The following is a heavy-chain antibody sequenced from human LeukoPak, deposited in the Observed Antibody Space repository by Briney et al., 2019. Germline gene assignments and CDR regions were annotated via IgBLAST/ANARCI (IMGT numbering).Heavy chain of an antibody. J-gene: IGHJ6*03. CDR3: ARLKFYDSTGYSPGYYMDV. CDR2: IYPTGNT. V-gene: IGHV4-4*07. CDR1: GGANISYY. D-gene: IGHD3-22*01. Sequence: PSETLSLTCSVSGGANISYYWSWIRQPAGKGPEWIGRIYPTGNTDYNPSLKTRVTMSTDLSKKQFSLRLRSVTAADTAVYYCARLKFYDSTGYSPGYYMDVWGKGTAVTVSS.